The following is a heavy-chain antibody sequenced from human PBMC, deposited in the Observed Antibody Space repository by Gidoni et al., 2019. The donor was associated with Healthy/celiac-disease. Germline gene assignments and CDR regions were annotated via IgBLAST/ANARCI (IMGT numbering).Heavy chain of an antibody. D-gene: IGHD4-17*01. CDR2: IYYSGST. V-gene: IGHV4-39*01. CDR1: GGSISTSSYY. CDR3: ARGASDYGDPRAGAFDY. J-gene: IGHJ4*02. Sequence: QLQLQESGPGLVKPSETLSPTCRVSGGSISTSSYYWGWSRQPPGRGVEWIGSIYYSGSTYHNPSLKSRVTISVDTSKNQFSLKLSSVTAADTAVYYCARGASDYGDPRAGAFDYWGQGTLVTVSS.